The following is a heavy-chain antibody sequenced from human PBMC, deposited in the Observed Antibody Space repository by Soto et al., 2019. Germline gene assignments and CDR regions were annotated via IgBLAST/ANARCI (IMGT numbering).Heavy chain of an antibody. CDR2: IYSGGST. CDR3: ARGLYSGWHYLDC. J-gene: IGHJ4*02. CDR1: GFTVSSNY. D-gene: IGHD5-12*01. V-gene: IGHV3-66*01. Sequence: GGSLRLSCAASGFTVSSNYMSWVRQAPGKGLEWVSVIYSGGSTYYADSMKGRFTISRDNSKNTLYLQMNSLRAEDTAVYYCARGLYSGWHYLDCWGQGTLVTVSS.